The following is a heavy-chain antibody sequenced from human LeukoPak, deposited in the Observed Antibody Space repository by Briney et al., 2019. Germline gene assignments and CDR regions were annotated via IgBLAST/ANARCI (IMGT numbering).Heavy chain of an antibody. CDR2: IYYSGST. CDR1: GGSISSYY. Sequence: SETLSLTCTVSGGSISSYYWSWIRQPPGKGLEWIGYIYYSGSTNYNPSLKSRVTISVDTSKNQFSLKLSSVTAADTAVYYCARHGAHYYDCSLTYWGQGTLVTVSS. J-gene: IGHJ4*02. D-gene: IGHD3-22*01. V-gene: IGHV4-59*08. CDR3: ARHGAHYYDCSLTY.